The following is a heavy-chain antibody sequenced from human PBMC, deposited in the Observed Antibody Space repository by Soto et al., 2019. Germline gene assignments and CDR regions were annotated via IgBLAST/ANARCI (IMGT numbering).Heavy chain of an antibody. CDR2: ISGSGGST. V-gene: IGHV3-23*01. J-gene: IGHJ4*02. CDR3: AKVSYDILTGYYYPDGPREYYFDY. Sequence: GGSLRLSCAASGFTFSSYAMSWVRQAPGKGLEWVSAISGSGGSTYYADSVKGRFTISRDNSKNTLYLQMNSLRAEDTAVYYCAKVSYDILTGYYYPDGPREYYFDYWGQGTLVTVSS. CDR1: GFTFSSYA. D-gene: IGHD3-9*01.